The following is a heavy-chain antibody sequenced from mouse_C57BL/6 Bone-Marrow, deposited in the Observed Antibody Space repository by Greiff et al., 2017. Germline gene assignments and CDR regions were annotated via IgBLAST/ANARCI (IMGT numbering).Heavy chain of an antibody. D-gene: IGHD1-1*01. V-gene: IGHV5-2*01. CDR1: EYEFPSHD. CDR2: INSDGGST. J-gene: IGHJ2*01. Sequence: EVHLVESGGGLVQPGESLKLSCESNEYEFPSHDMSWVRKTPEKGLELVAAINSDGGSTYYPDTMERRFIISRDTTTKTLYLQMSSLRSENTALYCCARHYYGSSLYFDVWGKGTTLTVSS. CDR3: ARHYYGSSLYFDV.